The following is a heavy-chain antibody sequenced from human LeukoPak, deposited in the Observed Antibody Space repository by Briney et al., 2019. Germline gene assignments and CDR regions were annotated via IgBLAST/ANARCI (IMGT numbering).Heavy chain of an antibody. D-gene: IGHD2-15*01. CDR2: IFYSGST. CDR1: GGSISSSGYY. CDR3: ARGLGYCSGGTCYSYYYGMDV. J-gene: IGHJ6*02. V-gene: IGHV4-31*03. Sequence: SQTLSLTCTVSGGSISSSGYYWSWIRQHPGKGLEWIGYIFYSGSTNYNPSLKSRLSISVDTDENQFSLRLRSVTAADTAVYYCARGLGYCSGGTCYSYYYGMDVWSQGTTVNVSS.